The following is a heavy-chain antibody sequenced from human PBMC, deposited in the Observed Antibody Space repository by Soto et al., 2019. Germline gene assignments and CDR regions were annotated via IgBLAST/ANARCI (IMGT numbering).Heavy chain of an antibody. CDR3: ARQLKPGYSSSWYRYYYYYGMAV. CDR2: IYYSGST. Sequence: SSYRRGCIRQPPGKVLEWIVSIYYSGSTYYNPSLKSRVTISVDTSKNQFSLKLSSVTAADTAVYYCARQLKPGYSSSWYRYYYYYGMAVWGQGTTVTVSS. V-gene: IGHV4-39*01. J-gene: IGHJ6*02. CDR1: SSYR. D-gene: IGHD6-13*01.